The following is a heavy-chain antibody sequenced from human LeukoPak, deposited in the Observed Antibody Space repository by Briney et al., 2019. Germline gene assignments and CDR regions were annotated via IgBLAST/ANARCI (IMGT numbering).Heavy chain of an antibody. CDR3: ARDGYYYDSSGYSYY. CDR2: ISYDGSNK. Sequence: PGGSLRLSCAASGFTFSSYAMHWVRQAPGKGLEGVAVISYDGSNKYYADSVKGRFTISRDNSKNTLYLQMNSLRAEDTAVYYCARDGYYYDSSGYSYYWGQGTLVTVSS. CDR1: GFTFSSYA. D-gene: IGHD3-22*01. V-gene: IGHV3-30-3*01. J-gene: IGHJ4*02.